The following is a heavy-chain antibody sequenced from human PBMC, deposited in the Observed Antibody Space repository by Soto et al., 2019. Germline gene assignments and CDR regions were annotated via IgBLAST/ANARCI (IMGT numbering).Heavy chain of an antibody. J-gene: IGHJ6*02. CDR2: IYYSGST. Sequence: PSETLSLTCTVSGGSISSGGYYWSWIRQHPGKGLEWIGYIYYSGSTYYNPSPKSRVTISVDTSKNQFSLKLSSVTAADTAVYYCARGGSNYYGMDVWGQGTTVTVSS. CDR1: GGSISSGGYY. CDR3: ARGGSNYYGMDV. D-gene: IGHD3-10*01. V-gene: IGHV4-31*03.